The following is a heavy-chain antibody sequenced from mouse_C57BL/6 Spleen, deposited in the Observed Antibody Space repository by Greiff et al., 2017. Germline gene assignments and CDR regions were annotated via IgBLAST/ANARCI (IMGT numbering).Heavy chain of an antibody. CDR1: GYTFTSYW. V-gene: IGHV1-72*01. J-gene: IGHJ1*03. CDR3: AQNGYYGSSYRYFDV. CDR2: IDPNGGGT. D-gene: IGHD1-1*01. Sequence: VQLQQPGAELVKPGASVKLSCKASGYTFTSYWMHWVKQRPGRGLEWIGRIDPNGGGTKYNEKFKGKATLTVDKPSSTAYMQLNSLTSEDSAVYSCAQNGYYGSSYRYFDVWGTGTTVTVSS.